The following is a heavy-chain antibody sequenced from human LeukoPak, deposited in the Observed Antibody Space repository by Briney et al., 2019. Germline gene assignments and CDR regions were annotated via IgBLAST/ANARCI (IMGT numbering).Heavy chain of an antibody. J-gene: IGHJ3*02. CDR1: GYTFTSYG. V-gene: IGHV1-2*02. CDR3: ASKGSGYCSSTSCQGAFDI. CDR2: INPNSGDT. D-gene: IGHD2-2*01. Sequence: ASVKVSCKASGYTFTSYGISSVRQAPGQGLEWMGWINPNSGDTDYAQKFQGRVTMTRDTSITTAYMELSSLRSDDTAVYYCASKGSGYCSSTSCQGAFDIWGQGTMVTVSS.